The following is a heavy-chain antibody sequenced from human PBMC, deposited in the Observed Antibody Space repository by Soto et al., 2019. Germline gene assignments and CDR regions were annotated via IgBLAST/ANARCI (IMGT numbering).Heavy chain of an antibody. V-gene: IGHV1-18*01. CDR2: ISAYNGNT. CDR3: ARDDLRYFDWLLPHYGMDV. CDR1: GYTFPSYG. J-gene: IGHJ6*02. Sequence: ASVKVSCKASGYTFPSYGISWVRQAPGQGLEWMGWISAYNGNTNYAQKLQGRVTMTTDTSTSTAYMELRSLRSDDTAVYYCARDDLRYFDWLLPHYGMDVWGQGTTVTVSS. D-gene: IGHD3-9*01.